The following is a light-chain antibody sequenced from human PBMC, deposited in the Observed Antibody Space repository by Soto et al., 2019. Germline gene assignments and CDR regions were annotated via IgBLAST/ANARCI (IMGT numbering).Light chain of an antibody. Sequence: EIQMTQSPSSLSASVGDRVTITCRASENISNYLNWFQQKPGKAPKLLMYGASKLHIGVPSRFSGSGSGTEFTLTISGPQPEDFVSYSCQQSYTTPWTFGQGTRVEVK. CDR3: QQSYTTPWT. CDR2: GAS. J-gene: IGKJ1*01. CDR1: ENISNY. V-gene: IGKV1-39*01.